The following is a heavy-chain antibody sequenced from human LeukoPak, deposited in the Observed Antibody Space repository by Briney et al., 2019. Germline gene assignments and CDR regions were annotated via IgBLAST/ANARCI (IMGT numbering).Heavy chain of an antibody. J-gene: IGHJ6*02. CDR1: GGSISSGGYY. Sequence: SETLSLTCTVSGGSISSGGYYWSWIRQHPGKGLEWIGYIYYSGSTYYNPSLKSRVTISVDTSKNQFSLKLSSVTAADTAVYYCARDRQLVTYYYYGMDVWGQGTTVTVFS. CDR2: IYYSGST. V-gene: IGHV4-31*03. D-gene: IGHD6-6*01. CDR3: ARDRQLVTYYYYGMDV.